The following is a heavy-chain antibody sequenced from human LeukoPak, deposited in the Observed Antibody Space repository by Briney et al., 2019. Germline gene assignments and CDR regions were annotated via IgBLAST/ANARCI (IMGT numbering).Heavy chain of an antibody. J-gene: IGHJ5*02. CDR1: GFSLSTSGVG. D-gene: IGHD3-9*01. CDR3: AHAPYYDILTGYCWFDP. Sequence: ESGPTLVKPTQTLTLTCTFSGFSLSTSGVGVGWIRQPPVKALEWLSLIYWNDDKRYSPSLKSSLTIITGTSTNQVVLTMTNMDPVDTATYYCAHAPYYDILTGYCWFDPWGQGTLVTVSS. V-gene: IGHV2-5*01. CDR2: IYWNDDK.